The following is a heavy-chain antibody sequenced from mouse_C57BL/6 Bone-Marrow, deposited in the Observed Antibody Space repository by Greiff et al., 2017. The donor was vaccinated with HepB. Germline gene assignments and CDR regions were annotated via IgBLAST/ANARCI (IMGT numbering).Heavy chain of an antibody. CDR3: AREDYSNYDAMDY. D-gene: IGHD2-5*01. J-gene: IGHJ4*01. V-gene: IGHV14-4*01. CDR2: IAPENGDT. Sequence: EVQLVESGAELVRPGASVKLSCTASGFNIKDDYIHWVKQRPEQGLEWIGWIAPENGDTEYASKFQGKATITADTSSNTAYLQLSSLTSEDSAVYFCAREDYSNYDAMDYWGQGTSVTVSS. CDR1: GFNIKDDY.